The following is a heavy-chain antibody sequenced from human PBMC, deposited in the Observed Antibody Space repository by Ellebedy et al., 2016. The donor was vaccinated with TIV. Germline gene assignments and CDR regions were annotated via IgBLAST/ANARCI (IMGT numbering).Heavy chain of an antibody. CDR2: ISSSSSYI. CDR1: GFTLSTYS. CDR3: AKGRGGGSDSSAPRYYFDY. D-gene: IGHD3-22*01. Sequence: PGGSLRLSCAASGFTLSTYSMNWVRQAPGRGLEWVSYISSSSSYIYYADSVKGRFTISRDNAKNSLYLQMNSLRAEDTAVYYCAKGRGGGSDSSAPRYYFDYWGLGTLVTVSS. J-gene: IGHJ4*02. V-gene: IGHV3-21*01.